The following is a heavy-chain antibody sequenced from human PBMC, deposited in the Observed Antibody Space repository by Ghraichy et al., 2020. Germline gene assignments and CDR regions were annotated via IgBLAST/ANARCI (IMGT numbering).Heavy chain of an antibody. J-gene: IGHJ3*02. CDR1: GYTFASYY. CDR3: ARDRGLRGALYDAFDI. V-gene: IGHV1-46*01. D-gene: IGHD3-10*01. CDR2: INPSVGST. Sequence: ASVKVSCKTSGYTFASYYIYWVRQAPGQGLEWMGIINPSVGSTTYAQKFQGRVTMTRDMSASTVYMELSSLISEDTAVYYCARDRGLRGALYDAFDIWGQGTLVTVSS.